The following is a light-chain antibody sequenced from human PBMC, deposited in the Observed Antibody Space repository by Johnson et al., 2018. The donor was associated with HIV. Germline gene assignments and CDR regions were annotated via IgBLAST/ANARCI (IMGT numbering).Light chain of an antibody. V-gene: IGLV1-51*02. CDR2: ENT. J-gene: IGLJ1*01. CDR1: SSNIGNNY. Sequence: QSVLTQPPSVSAAPGQKVTISCSGSSSNIGNNYVSWYQHLPGTAPKLLIYENTKRPSGVPDRFSGSKSGSSATLGITGLQTWDEADYYCETWDNSLNVGHVFGTGTKVTVL. CDR3: ETWDNSLNVGHV.